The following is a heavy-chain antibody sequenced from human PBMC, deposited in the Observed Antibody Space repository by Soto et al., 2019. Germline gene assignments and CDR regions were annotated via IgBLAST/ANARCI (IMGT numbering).Heavy chain of an antibody. CDR3: VRRRGYSSSGAFDY. J-gene: IGHJ4*02. Sequence: PGESLKISCKGSGYSFTNYWIGWVRQMPGRGLEWMGIIYPGDSDTRYSPSFEGQVTFSVDKSINTAYLHLSTLKASDTAMFYCVRRRGYSSSGAFDYWAQGTLVTVSS. CDR2: IYPGDSDT. V-gene: IGHV5-51*01. CDR1: GYSFTNYW. D-gene: IGHD6-6*01.